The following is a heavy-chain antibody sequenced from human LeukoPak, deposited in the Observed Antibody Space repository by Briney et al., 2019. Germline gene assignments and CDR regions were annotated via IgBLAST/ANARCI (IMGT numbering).Heavy chain of an antibody. J-gene: IGHJ3*02. V-gene: IGHV3-21*01. D-gene: IGHD2-2*01. CDR3: TSRYCSTSNCYSFDN. CDR2: ISSTSAHI. CDR1: GFSFNTYS. Sequence: GGSLRLSCAASGFSFNTYSMNWVRQAPGKGLEWVSSISSTSAHIFYADSVKGRFSISRDNAKNSLYLQMNSLRVEDTAVYYCTSRYCSTSNCYSFDNWGQGTMVTVSS.